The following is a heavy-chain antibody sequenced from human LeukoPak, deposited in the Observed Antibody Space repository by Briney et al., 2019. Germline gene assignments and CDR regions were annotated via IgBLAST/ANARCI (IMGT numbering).Heavy chain of an antibody. Sequence: GASVKVSCKASGYTFTSYDIHWVRQATGQGLEWMGWMNPNSGNTGYAQKFQGRVTMTRNTSISTAYMELSSLRSEDTAVYYCARVPNDYCSGGSCYRDAFDIWGQGTMVTVSS. V-gene: IGHV1-8*01. CDR2: MNPNSGNT. J-gene: IGHJ3*02. CDR1: GYTFTSYD. D-gene: IGHD2-15*01. CDR3: ARVPNDYCSGGSCYRDAFDI.